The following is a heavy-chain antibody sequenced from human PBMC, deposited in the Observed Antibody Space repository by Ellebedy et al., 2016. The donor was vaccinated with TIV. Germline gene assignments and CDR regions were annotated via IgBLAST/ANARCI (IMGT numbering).Heavy chain of an antibody. J-gene: IGHJ3*02. CDR3: ARGGRAGVFDI. CDR1: GFTFDDYG. D-gene: IGHD1-14*01. Sequence: GESLKISCAASGFTFDDYGMSWVRQAPGKGLEWVSGFNWNGGGPGYADSVKGRFTISRDNAKNSLYLQMSSLRAEDTALYYCARGGRAGVFDIWGQGTIVTVSS. V-gene: IGHV3-20*04. CDR2: FNWNGGGP.